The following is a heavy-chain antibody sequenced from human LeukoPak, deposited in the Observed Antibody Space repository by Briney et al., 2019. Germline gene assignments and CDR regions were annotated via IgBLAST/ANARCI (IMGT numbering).Heavy chain of an antibody. V-gene: IGHV1-46*01. J-gene: IGHJ3*02. CDR3: AREGYYDSSRDAFDI. D-gene: IGHD3-22*01. CDR2: INPSGGST. CDR1: GYTFTSYY. Sequence: ASVKVSCKASGYTFTSYYMHWVRQAPGQGLEWMGIINPSGGSTSYAQKLQGRVTMTRDTSTSTVYMELSSLRSEDTAVYYCAREGYYDSSRDAFDIWGQGTMVTVSS.